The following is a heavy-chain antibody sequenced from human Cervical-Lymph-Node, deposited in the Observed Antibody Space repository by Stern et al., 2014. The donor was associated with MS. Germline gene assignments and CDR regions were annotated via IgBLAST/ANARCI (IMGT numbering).Heavy chain of an antibody. V-gene: IGHV3-15*01. CDR3: TARGYFFDNSGYYSFDY. CDR1: GFTFNNAW. CDR2: IKGKTDGGTA. J-gene: IGHJ4*02. D-gene: IGHD3-22*01. Sequence: EVQLVESGGGLVKPGGSLTLSCAASGFTFNNAWMNWVRQAPGKGLEWIGRIKGKTDGGTADYSAPVQGRFTISRDDSKTTLYLQMNSLKTEDTAVYYCTARGYFFDNSGYYSFDYWGQGTLVTVSS.